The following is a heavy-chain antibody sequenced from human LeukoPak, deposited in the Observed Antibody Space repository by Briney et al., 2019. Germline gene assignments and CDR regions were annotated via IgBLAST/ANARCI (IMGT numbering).Heavy chain of an antibody. V-gene: IGHV4-61*02. CDR1: GGSISSGSYY. Sequence: SQTLSLTCTVSGGSISSGSYYWSWIRQPAGKGLEWIGRIYTSGSTNYNPSLKSRVTISVDTSKNQFSLKLRSVTAADTAVYYCARGLDDSSGYYYDYWGQGTLVSVSS. D-gene: IGHD3-22*01. J-gene: IGHJ4*02. CDR3: ARGLDDSSGYYYDY. CDR2: IYTSGST.